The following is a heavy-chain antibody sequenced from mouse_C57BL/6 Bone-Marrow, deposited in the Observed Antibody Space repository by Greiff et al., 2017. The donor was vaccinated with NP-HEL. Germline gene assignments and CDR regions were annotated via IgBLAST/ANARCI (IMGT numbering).Heavy chain of an antibody. V-gene: IGHV3-6*01. Sequence: EVKLQESGPGLVKPSQSLSLTCSVTGYSITSGYYWNWIRQFPGNKLEWMGYISYDGSNNYNPSLKNRISITRDTSKNQFFLKLNSVTTEDTATYYGARRAYGLYYFDYWGQGTTLTVSS. J-gene: IGHJ2*01. CDR3: ARRAYGLYYFDY. CDR1: GYSITSGYY. D-gene: IGHD2-2*01. CDR2: ISYDGSN.